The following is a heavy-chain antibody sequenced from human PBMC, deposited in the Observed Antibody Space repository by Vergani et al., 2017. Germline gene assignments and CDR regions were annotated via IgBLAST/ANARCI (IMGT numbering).Heavy chain of an antibody. CDR2: INPSGGST. CDR3: AGDVPRGKCSTSCHTRGIDY. CDR1: GYTFTSYY. Sequence: QVQLVQSGAEVKKPGASVKVSCKASGYTFTSYYMHWVRQAPGQGLEWMGIINPSGGSTSYAQKFQGRVTMTRDTSSSTVYMELSRLRSEDTAVYYCAGDVPRGKCSTSCHTRGIDYWGQGTLVTVSS. D-gene: IGHD2-2*01. V-gene: IGHV1-46*01. J-gene: IGHJ4*02.